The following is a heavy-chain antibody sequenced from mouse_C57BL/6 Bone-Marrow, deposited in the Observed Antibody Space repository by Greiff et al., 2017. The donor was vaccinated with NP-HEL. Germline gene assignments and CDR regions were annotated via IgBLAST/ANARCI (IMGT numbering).Heavy chain of an antibody. J-gene: IGHJ3*01. CDR1: GFTFSDYG. Sequence: EVHLVESGGGLVQPGGSLKLSCAASGFTFSDYGMAWVRQAPRKGPEWVAFISNLAYSIYYADTVTGRFTIYRENAKNTLYLEMSSLRSEDPAMYYCARRGDGGWFAYWGQGTLVTVSA. CDR3: ARRGDGGWFAY. D-gene: IGHD1-1*01. CDR2: ISNLAYSI. V-gene: IGHV5-15*04.